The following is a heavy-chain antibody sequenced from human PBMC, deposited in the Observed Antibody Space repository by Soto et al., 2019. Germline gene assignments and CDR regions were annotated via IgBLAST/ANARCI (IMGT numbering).Heavy chain of an antibody. D-gene: IGHD1-7*01. Sequence: PSETLSLTCTVSGGSISNYYWSWIRQPAGKGLEWIGRIYTSGDTNYTPSLKSRVTMSLDTSKNQFSLKLSSVTAADTAVYYCARDTLDWNFIYGMAVWGQGTTVTVSS. CDR1: GGSISNYY. J-gene: IGHJ6*02. CDR3: ARDTLDWNFIYGMAV. CDR2: IYTSGDT. V-gene: IGHV4-4*07.